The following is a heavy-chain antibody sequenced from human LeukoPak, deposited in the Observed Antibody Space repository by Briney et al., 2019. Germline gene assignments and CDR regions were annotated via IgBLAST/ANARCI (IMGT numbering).Heavy chain of an antibody. CDR3: TRDFRIVVTDY. Sequence: GGSLRLSCAASGFTFTNYALHWVRQAPGKGLEWVAVMSYGGANDYYADSVKGRFTISRDDSQNPLYLQMNSLRTEDTAIYYCTRDFRIVVTDYWGQGTLVTVSS. CDR1: GFTFTNYA. D-gene: IGHD1-26*01. CDR2: MSYGGAND. J-gene: IGHJ4*02. V-gene: IGHV3-30-3*01.